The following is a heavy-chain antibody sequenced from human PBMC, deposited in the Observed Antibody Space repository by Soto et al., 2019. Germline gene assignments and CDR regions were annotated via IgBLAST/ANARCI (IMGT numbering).Heavy chain of an antibody. V-gene: IGHV3-30*18. CDR1: GFTFSSYG. CDR2: ISYDGSNK. Sequence: GGSLRLSCAASGFTFSSYGMHWVRQAPGKGLEWVAVISYDGSNKYYADSMKGRFTISRDNSKNTLYLQMNSLRAEDTAVYYCAKDLIVRSQLDLILDYWGQGTLVTVSS. D-gene: IGHD6-13*01. CDR3: AKDLIVRSQLDLILDY. J-gene: IGHJ4*02.